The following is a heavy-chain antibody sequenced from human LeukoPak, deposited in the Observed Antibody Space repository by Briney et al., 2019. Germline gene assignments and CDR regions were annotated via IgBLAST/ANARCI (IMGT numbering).Heavy chain of an antibody. J-gene: IGHJ6*02. CDR1: GGSISSYY. D-gene: IGHD6-6*01. CDR3: AMKSIAARYYYYGMDV. V-gene: IGHV4-4*07. Sequence: SETLSLTCTVSGGSISSYYWSWIRQPAGKGLEWIGRIYTSGSTNYNPSLKSRVTMSVDTSKDQFSLKLSSVTAADTAVYYCAMKSIAARYYYYGMDVWGQGTTVTVSS. CDR2: IYTSGST.